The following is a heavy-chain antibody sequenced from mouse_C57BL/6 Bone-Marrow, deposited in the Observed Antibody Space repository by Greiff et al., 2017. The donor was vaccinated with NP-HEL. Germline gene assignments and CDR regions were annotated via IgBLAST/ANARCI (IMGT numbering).Heavy chain of an antibody. D-gene: IGHD3-2*02. J-gene: IGHJ2*01. CDR1: GYTFTSYW. CDR3: SRDSGYAFDY. Sequence: VQLQQPGTELVKPGASVKLSCKASGYTFTSYWMHWLKQRPGQGLEWIGNINPNNGGTNDNEQFKTKATLTVDKSSSTAYMQLSSLTSEDSAVYYFSRDSGYAFDYWGQGTTLTVSS. CDR2: INPNNGGT. V-gene: IGHV1-53*01.